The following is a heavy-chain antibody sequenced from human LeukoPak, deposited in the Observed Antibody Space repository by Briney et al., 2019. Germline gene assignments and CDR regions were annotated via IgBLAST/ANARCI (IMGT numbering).Heavy chain of an antibody. V-gene: IGHV3-66*01. CDR3: ARSGAVLRYFDWSPHFDY. CDR2: IYSGGST. D-gene: IGHD3-9*01. Sequence: PGGSLRLSCAASGFTVSSNYMSWVRQAPGKRLEWVSVIYSGGSTYYADSVKGRFTISRDNSKNTLYLQMNSLRAEDTAVYYCARSGAVLRYFDWSPHFDYWGQGTLVTVSS. CDR1: GFTVSSNY. J-gene: IGHJ4*02.